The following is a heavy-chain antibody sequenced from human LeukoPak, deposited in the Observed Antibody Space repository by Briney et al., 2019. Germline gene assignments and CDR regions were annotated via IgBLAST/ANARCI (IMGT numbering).Heavy chain of an antibody. CDR2: VKPDDSDT. CDR1: GYSFTSHW. V-gene: IGHV5-51*01. Sequence: GESLKISCKGSGYSFTSHWIGWVRQMPGKGLEWMGIVKPDDSDTIYSPSFQGQVTISADESITTAYLQWSSLKASDTAMYYCARLRWPRGGRSSFDYWGQGALVT. CDR3: ARLRWPRGGRSSFDY. J-gene: IGHJ4*02. D-gene: IGHD3-10*01.